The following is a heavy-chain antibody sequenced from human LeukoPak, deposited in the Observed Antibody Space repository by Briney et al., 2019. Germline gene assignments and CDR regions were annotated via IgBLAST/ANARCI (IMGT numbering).Heavy chain of an antibody. CDR2: IYPDDSDT. J-gene: IGHJ3*01. CDR1: GYRFNAYW. Sequence: GESLKISCKGSGYRFNAYWIAWVRQMPGKGLEWMVIIYPDDSDTRYSPSFQGQVTISADKSVRTAYLQWSSLKASDTAMYYCARPNITSYYDSRGYDAFDVWGQGTMVTVSS. CDR3: ARPNITSYYDSRGYDAFDV. D-gene: IGHD3-22*01. V-gene: IGHV5-51*01.